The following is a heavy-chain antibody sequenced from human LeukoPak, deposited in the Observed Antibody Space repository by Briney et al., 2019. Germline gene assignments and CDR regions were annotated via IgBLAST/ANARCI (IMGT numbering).Heavy chain of an antibody. CDR1: GGTFSSYA. CDR2: IIPIFGTA. J-gene: IGHJ3*02. CDR3: ARARTTVTLYDAFDI. V-gene: IGHV1-69*13. D-gene: IGHD4-17*01. Sequence: SVEVSCKASGGTFSSYAISWVRQAPGQGLEWMGGIIPIFGTANYAQKFQGRVTITADESTSTAYMELSSLRSEDTAVYYCARARTTVTLYDAFDIWGQGTMVTVSS.